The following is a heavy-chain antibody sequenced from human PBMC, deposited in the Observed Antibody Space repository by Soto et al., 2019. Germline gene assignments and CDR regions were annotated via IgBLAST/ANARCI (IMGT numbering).Heavy chain of an antibody. J-gene: IGHJ6*02. CDR1: GGSFRGYS. CDR3: ARAPMDDYGNYYDGMDV. CDR2: INYRGIT. D-gene: IGHD4-17*01. Sequence: QVQLQQWGAGLLKPSETLSLTCGVSGGSFRGYSWNWIRQSPEKGLEWIGEINYRGITSYNPSLRSRVTISLDTSTNRFSLTLTSLTAADTAIYYCARAPMDDYGNYYDGMDVWGQGTTITVS. V-gene: IGHV4-34*01.